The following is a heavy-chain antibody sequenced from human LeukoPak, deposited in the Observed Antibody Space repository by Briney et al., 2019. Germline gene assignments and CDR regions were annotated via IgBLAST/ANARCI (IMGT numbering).Heavy chain of an antibody. Sequence: PGGSLRLSCAASGFTFDDYGMSWVRQAPGKGLEWVSVLYSGGNTYYADSVKGRFTISRDNSKNTLYLQMNSLRAEDTAVYYCARDLEVRGVTGFDPWGQGTLVTVSS. CDR1: GFTFDDYG. CDR3: ARDLEVRGVTGFDP. D-gene: IGHD3-10*01. V-gene: IGHV3-66*01. CDR2: LYSGGNT. J-gene: IGHJ5*02.